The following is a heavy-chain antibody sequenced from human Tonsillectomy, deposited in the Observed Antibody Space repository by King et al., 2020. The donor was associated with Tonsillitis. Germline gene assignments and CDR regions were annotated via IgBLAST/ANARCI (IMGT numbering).Heavy chain of an antibody. V-gene: IGHV4-38-2*01. D-gene: IGHD5-24*01. J-gene: IGHJ6*02. CDR3: ARGDGYNSDYYYGMDV. CDR1: GYSISSGYY. Sequence: QLQESGPGLVKPSETLSLTCAVSGYSISSGYYWGWIRQPPGKGLEWIGNIYHSGSTYYNPSLKSRVTISVDTSKNQFSLKLSSVTAADTAVYYCARGDGYNSDYYYGMDVWGQGTTVTVSS. CDR2: IYHSGST.